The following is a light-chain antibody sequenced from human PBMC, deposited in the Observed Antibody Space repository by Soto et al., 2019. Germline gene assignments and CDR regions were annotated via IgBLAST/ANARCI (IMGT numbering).Light chain of an antibody. Sequence: QSVLAQPASVSGSPGQSITISCSGSSIDVGDNNYVSWYQHHPGKAPKLIIYEVSNRPSGVSNRFSGSSSDNTASLTISGLLPDDEADYYCSSYTTSSSYVFGTGTKVTVL. CDR1: SIDVGDNNY. CDR3: SSYTTSSSYV. J-gene: IGLJ1*01. CDR2: EVS. V-gene: IGLV2-14*01.